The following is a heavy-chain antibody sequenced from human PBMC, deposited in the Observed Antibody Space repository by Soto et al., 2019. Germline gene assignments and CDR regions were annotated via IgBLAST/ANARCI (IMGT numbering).Heavy chain of an antibody. D-gene: IGHD6-13*01. CDR1: GGSISSGDYY. CDR2: IYYSGST. Sequence: SETLSLTCTVSGGSISSGDYYWSWIRQPPGKGLEWIGYIYYSGSTYYNPSLKSRVTISVDTSKNQFSLKLSSVTAADTAVYFCAAGEASSRNLAPYYLDFWGQGTLVTVS. J-gene: IGHJ4*02. CDR3: AAGEASSRNLAPYYLDF. V-gene: IGHV4-30-4*01.